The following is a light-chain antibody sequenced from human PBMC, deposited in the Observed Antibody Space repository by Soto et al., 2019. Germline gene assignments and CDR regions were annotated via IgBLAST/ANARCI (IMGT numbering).Light chain of an antibody. CDR2: EAT. CDR3: FSYAGRDTLVV. Sequence: QSALTQPASVSGSPGQSITISCTGTSSDLGSYNLVSWYQHHPGKAPKLIIYEATTRPSGISSRFSGSKSGYTASLTISGLQAEDEAFYSCFSYAGRDTLVVSGGGTQLTVL. J-gene: IGLJ2*01. V-gene: IGLV2-23*01. CDR1: SSDLGSYNL.